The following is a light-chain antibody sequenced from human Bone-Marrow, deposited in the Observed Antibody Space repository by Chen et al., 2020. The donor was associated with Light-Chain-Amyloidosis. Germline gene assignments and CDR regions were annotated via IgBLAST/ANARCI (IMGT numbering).Light chain of an antibody. CDR1: QPVDKW. V-gene: IGKV1-12*01. Sequence: DIQMTQSPSSVSASVGDTVTIACRASQPVDKWVAWYQQKPGRAPSLLIYAVSILEDGVPSRFRGSASGTDFVATDFTLTINNFQPEDFGTYYCQQASSFSFTFGQGTKVDIK. CDR3: QQASSFSFT. CDR2: AVS. J-gene: IGKJ2*01.